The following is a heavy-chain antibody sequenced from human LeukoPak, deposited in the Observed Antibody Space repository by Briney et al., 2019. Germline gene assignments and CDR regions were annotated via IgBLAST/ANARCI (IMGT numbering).Heavy chain of an antibody. D-gene: IGHD5-12*01. CDR1: GGSISSYY. J-gene: IGHJ4*02. Sequence: SETLSLTCTVSGGSISSYYWSWIRQPAGKGLEWIGRIYTSGSTNYNPSLKSRVTMSVDTSKNQFSLKLTSVTAADTAVYYCARGTDMTPISGYYSFVYWGQGTLVSVSS. CDR3: ARGTDMTPISGYYSFVY. CDR2: IYTSGST. V-gene: IGHV4-4*07.